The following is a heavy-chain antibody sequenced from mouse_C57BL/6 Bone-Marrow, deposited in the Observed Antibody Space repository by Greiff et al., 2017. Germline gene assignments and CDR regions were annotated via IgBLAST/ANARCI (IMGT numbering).Heavy chain of an antibody. CDR3: SRAYDGYFLRYFDV. J-gene: IGHJ1*03. V-gene: IGHV5-17*01. CDR2: ISSGSSTI. Sequence: DVHLVESGGGLVKPGGSLKLSCAASGFTFSDYGMHWVRQAPEKGLEWVAYISSGSSTINYADTVKGRFTISSDNAKNTLFLQMTSLRSEDTAMYYCSRAYDGYFLRYFDVWGTGTTVTVSS. D-gene: IGHD2-3*01. CDR1: GFTFSDYG.